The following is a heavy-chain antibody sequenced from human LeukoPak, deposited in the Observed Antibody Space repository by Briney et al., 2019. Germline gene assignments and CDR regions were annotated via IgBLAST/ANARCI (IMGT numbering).Heavy chain of an antibody. J-gene: IGHJ4*02. Sequence: GASVKVSCKASGGTFSSYAINWVRQAPGQGLEWMGGIIPIFGTANYAQKFQGRVTITADKSTSTAYMELSSLRSEDTAVYYCAREDYGDRLFGYWGQGTLVTVSS. CDR1: GGTFSSYA. CDR3: AREDYGDRLFGY. V-gene: IGHV1-69*06. D-gene: IGHD4-17*01. CDR2: IIPIFGTA.